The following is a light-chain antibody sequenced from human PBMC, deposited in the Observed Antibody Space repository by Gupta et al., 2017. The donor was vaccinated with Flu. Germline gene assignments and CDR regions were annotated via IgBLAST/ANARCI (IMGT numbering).Light chain of an antibody. CDR2: AAS. CDR1: QGISSY. V-gene: IGKV1-8*01. CDR3: QQYYSYPPT. Sequence: AIRMITFPLPFSASTGDRVTITCRASQGISSYLAWYQQKPGEAPKLLLYAASTWQSGVPSRFSGSGSGTDFTLTIRCLQAEDFATYYCQQYYSYPPTFGPGTKVDIK. J-gene: IGKJ3*01.